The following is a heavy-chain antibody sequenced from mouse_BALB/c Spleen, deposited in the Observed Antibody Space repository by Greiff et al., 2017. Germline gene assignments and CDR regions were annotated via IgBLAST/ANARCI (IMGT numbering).Heavy chain of an antibody. CDR3: ARDGNYGGYYYAMDY. D-gene: IGHD2-1*01. CDR2: IWAGGST. Sequence: VMLVESGPGLVAPSQSLSITCTVSGFSLTSYGVHWVRQPPGKGLEWLGVIWAGGSTNYNSALMSRLSISKDNSKSQVFLKMNSLQTDDTAMYYCARDGNYGGYYYAMDYWGQGTSVTVSS. CDR1: GFSLTSYG. V-gene: IGHV2-9*02. J-gene: IGHJ4*01.